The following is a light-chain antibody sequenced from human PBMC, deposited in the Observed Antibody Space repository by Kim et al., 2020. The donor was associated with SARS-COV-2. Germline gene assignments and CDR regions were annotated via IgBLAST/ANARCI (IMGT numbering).Light chain of an antibody. CDR1: QGISSY. Sequence: SSVGDRATISCRASQGISSYLAWYQQKPGKAPKLLIYAASTMQSGFPARFSGSGSGTDFTLTISSLQPEDFAAYYCQQLNSYPLTFGGGTKVDIK. J-gene: IGKJ4*01. CDR3: QQLNSYPLT. CDR2: AAS. V-gene: IGKV1-9*01.